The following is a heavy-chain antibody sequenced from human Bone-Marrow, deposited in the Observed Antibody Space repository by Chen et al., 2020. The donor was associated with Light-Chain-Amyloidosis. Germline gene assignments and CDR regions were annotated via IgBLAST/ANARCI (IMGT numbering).Heavy chain of an antibody. CDR2: INRSGRSI. CDR3: AREGVGDTDAFDI. CDR1: GFSFGDYS. Sequence: HLVESGGGLVQPGGSLRLSCAGSGFSFGDYSMNWVRQAPGKGLEWLSYINRSGRSIHYADSVKGRITISRDNGKNSLYLQMNSLRAEDTATYYCAREGVGDTDAFDIWGQGTMIIVSP. D-gene: IGHD1-26*01. J-gene: IGHJ3*02. V-gene: IGHV3-48*01.